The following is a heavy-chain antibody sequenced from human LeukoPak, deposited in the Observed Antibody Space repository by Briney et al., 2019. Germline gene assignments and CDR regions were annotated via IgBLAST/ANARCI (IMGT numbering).Heavy chain of an antibody. D-gene: IGHD2-2*01. CDR1: GFTFSAYS. J-gene: IGHJ5*02. Sequence: PGGSLRLSCAASGFTFSAYSMIWIRQAPGKGLEWVSYISSGSEDALYADSVKGRFTISGDNAKNSLYLQMNSLTAEDTAVYYCVGPPCLRGGYCSTNSWGQGTLVTVGS. CDR2: ISSGSEDA. CDR3: VGPPCLRGGYCSTNS. V-gene: IGHV3-11*03.